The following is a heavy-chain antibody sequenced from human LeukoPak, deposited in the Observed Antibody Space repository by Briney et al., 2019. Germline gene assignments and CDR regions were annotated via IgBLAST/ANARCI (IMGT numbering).Heavy chain of an antibody. D-gene: IGHD2-21*01. CDR2: IGASGGTT. CDR3: AKLTESYSAY. V-gene: IGHV3-23*01. Sequence: GGSLRLSCAASGFTFSTYAFIWVRQAPGKGLEWVSAIGASGGTTYYADSVKGRFTISRDNSKNTLYLQMNSLRAEDTALYYCAKLTESYSAYWGQGTLVTVSS. J-gene: IGHJ4*02. CDR1: GFTFSTYA.